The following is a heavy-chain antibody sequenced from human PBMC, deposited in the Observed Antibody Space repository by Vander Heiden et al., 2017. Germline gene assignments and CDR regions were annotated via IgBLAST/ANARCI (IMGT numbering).Heavy chain of an antibody. CDR2: INHSGST. CDR1: GRSLSGYY. Sequence: QVQLQQWGAGLLKPSETLSLTSAVYGRSLSGYYWSWLRQPPGKGLEWIGEINHSGSTNYNPSLKSRVTISVDTSKNQFSLKLSSVTAADTAVYYCARGRSYYDFWSGNNYWGQGTLVTVSS. J-gene: IGHJ4*02. V-gene: IGHV4-34*01. CDR3: ARGRSYYDFWSGNNY. D-gene: IGHD3-3*01.